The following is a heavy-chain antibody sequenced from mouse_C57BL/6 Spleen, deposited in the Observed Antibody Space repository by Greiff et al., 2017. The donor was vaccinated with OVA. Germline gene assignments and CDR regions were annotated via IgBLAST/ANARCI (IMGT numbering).Heavy chain of an antibody. CDR3: ARGLYDYGYFDV. D-gene: IGHD2-3*01. CDR2: INPNNGGT. J-gene: IGHJ1*03. Sequence: EVQLQQSGPELVKPGASVKMSCKASGYTFTDYNMHWVKQSHGKSLEWIGYINPNNGGTSYNQKFKGKATLTVNKSYSTAYMELRSLTSEDSAVYYCARGLYDYGYFDVWGTGTTVTVSS. CDR1: GYTFTDYN. V-gene: IGHV1-22*01.